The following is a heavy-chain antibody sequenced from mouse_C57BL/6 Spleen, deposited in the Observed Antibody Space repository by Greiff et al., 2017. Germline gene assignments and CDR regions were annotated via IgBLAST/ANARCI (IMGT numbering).Heavy chain of an antibody. CDR3: ARTRRRRVVDY. CDR2: INPNNGGT. Sequence: EVQLQQSGPELVKPGASVKISCKASGYTFTDYYMNWVKQSHGKSLEWIGDINPNNGGTSYNQKFKGKATLTVDKSSSTAYMELRSLTSEDSAVYYCARTRRRRVVDYWGQGTTLTVSS. J-gene: IGHJ2*01. D-gene: IGHD2-12*01. V-gene: IGHV1-26*01. CDR1: GYTFTDYY.